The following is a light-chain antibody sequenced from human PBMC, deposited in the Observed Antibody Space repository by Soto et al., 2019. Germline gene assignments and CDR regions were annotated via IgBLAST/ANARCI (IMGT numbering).Light chain of an antibody. J-gene: IGLJ1*01. CDR2: EVS. CDR3: TSYTSYSTLDV. Sequence: QSVLTQPASVSGSPGQSITISCPGTSSDVGGYNYVSWYQQHPDKAPKLMIYEVSNRPSGVSNRFSGSKSGHTASLTISGLQSEDEADYFCTSYTSYSTLDVFGTGTKLTVL. V-gene: IGLV2-14*01. CDR1: SSDVGGYNY.